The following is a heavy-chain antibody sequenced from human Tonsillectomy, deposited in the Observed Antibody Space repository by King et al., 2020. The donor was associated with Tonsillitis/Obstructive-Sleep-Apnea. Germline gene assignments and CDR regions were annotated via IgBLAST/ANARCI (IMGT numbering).Heavy chain of an antibody. CDR2: FGGSGVIT. D-gene: IGHD6-13*01. Sequence: VQLVESGGGLVQPGGSLRLACAASGFTLSSYVMSWVRQAPGKGLELVSAFGGSGVITYYADSVKGRFTLSRDNSKNTLYLQMNSLRAEDTAVYYCAKDIAAAYDSFDIWGQGTMVTVSS. V-gene: IGHV3-23*04. CDR3: AKDIAAAYDSFDI. J-gene: IGHJ3*02. CDR1: GFTLSSYV.